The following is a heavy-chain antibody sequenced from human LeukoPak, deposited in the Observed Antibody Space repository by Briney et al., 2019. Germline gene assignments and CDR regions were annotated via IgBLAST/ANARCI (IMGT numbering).Heavy chain of an antibody. CDR2: VSENGDGA. Sequence: PGGSLRLSCAASGFDFGAYEMNWVRRAPGKGLEWVASVSENGDGAMYPDSVKGRFTISRDNSRKTVLLQVNSLRVEDAATYYCARGWTTFHHWGQGALVTASS. D-gene: IGHD1-1*01. CDR1: GFDFGAYE. J-gene: IGHJ4*02. V-gene: IGHV3-23*01. CDR3: ARGWTTFHH.